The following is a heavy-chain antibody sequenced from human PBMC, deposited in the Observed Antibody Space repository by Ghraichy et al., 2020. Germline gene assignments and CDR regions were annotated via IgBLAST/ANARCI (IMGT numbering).Heavy chain of an antibody. CDR1: GFTFSDYA. D-gene: IGHD2-2*01. J-gene: IGHJ3*02. V-gene: IGHV3-30*04. CDR2: VSYDGSYK. Sequence: GESLNISCGASGFTFSDYAMDWVRQAPGKGPEWVAVVSYDGSYKYYADSVKGRFTISRDNSKNMLYLQMNSLRAEDAAVYYCARGTSVAGAFDIWGRGTMVTVSS. CDR3: ARGTSVAGAFDI.